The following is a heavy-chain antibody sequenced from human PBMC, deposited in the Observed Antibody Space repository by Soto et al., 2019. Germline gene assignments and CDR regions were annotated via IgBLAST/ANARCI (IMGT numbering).Heavy chain of an antibody. V-gene: IGHV6-1*01. J-gene: IGHJ6*02. CDR3: ARDCTNGVCYPSYHYGMDV. Sequence: SQTLSLTCAISGDSVSSNSAAWNWIRQSPSRGLEWLGRTYYRSKWYNDYAVSVKSRITINPVTSKNQFSLQLNSVTPEDTAVYYCARDCTNGVCYPSYHYGMDVWGQGTTVTVSS. D-gene: IGHD2-8*01. CDR2: TYYRSKWYN. CDR1: GDSVSSNSAA.